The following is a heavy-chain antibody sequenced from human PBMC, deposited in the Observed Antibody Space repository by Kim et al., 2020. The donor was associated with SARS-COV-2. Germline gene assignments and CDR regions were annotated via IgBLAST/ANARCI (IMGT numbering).Heavy chain of an antibody. D-gene: IGHD2-21*01. CDR2: ISSSSSYI. J-gene: IGHJ3*02. CDR1: GFTFSSYS. CDR3: AREGDGVDDAFDI. Sequence: GGSLRLSCAASGFTFSSYSMNWVRQAPGKGLEWVSSISSSSSYIYYADSVKGRFTISRDNAKNSLYLQMNSLRAEDTAVYYCAREGDGVDDAFDIWGQGTMVTVSS. V-gene: IGHV3-21*01.